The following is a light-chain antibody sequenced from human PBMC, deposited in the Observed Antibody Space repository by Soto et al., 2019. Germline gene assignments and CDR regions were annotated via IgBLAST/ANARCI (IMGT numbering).Light chain of an antibody. J-gene: IGLJ2*01. CDR2: TN. CDR1: SSNIGSNT. Sequence: QSVLTQPPSASGTPGQRVTISCSGSSSNIGSNTVNWYQQLPGTAPKLLIYTNQRPSGVSDRFSGSKSGTSASLAISGLQSEDEADYYCAAWDDSLNGVVFGGGTKLTVL. CDR3: AAWDDSLNGVV. V-gene: IGLV1-44*01.